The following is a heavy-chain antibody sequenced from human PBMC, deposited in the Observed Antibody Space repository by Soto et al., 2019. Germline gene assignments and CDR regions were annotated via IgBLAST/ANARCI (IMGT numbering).Heavy chain of an antibody. Sequence: SETLSLTCTVSGGSISSGDYYWSWIRQPPGKGLEWIGYIYYSGSTYYNPSLKSRVTISVDTSKNQFSLKLSSVTAADTAVYYCASRDIGGTRPFDYWGQGTPVTVSS. CDR1: GGSISSGDYY. CDR3: ASRDIGGTRPFDY. J-gene: IGHJ4*02. V-gene: IGHV4-30-4*01. D-gene: IGHD5-12*01. CDR2: IYYSGST.